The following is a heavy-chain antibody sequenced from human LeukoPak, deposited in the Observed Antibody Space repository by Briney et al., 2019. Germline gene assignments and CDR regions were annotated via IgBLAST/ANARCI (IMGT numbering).Heavy chain of an antibody. Sequence: GASVKVSCKVSGYTLAELSMHWVRQFPGKGLEWMGGFDPEDGETIYAQKFQGRVTMTEDTSTYTAYMELSSLRSEDTAVYYCATLRFSSGWSPYFDYWGQGTLVTVSS. D-gene: IGHD6-19*01. J-gene: IGHJ4*02. CDR2: FDPEDGET. V-gene: IGHV1-24*01. CDR3: ATLRFSSGWSPYFDY. CDR1: GYTLAELS.